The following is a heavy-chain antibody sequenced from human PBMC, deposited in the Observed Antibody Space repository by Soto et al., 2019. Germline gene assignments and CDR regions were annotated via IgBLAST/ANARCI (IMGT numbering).Heavy chain of an antibody. CDR2: IDCSDSYT. CDR1: GYSFTTYW. J-gene: IGHJ4*02. V-gene: IGHV5-10-1*01. CDR3: ARQDTSGWHVDY. D-gene: IGHD6-19*01. Sequence: EVQLVQSGAEAKKPGESLKISCKGSGYSFTTYWISWVRQMPGKGLEWMGRIDCSDSYTDYSPSFQGHVTISADKSISTAYLQWSSLKASDTAMYYCARQDTSGWHVDYWGQGTLVTVSS.